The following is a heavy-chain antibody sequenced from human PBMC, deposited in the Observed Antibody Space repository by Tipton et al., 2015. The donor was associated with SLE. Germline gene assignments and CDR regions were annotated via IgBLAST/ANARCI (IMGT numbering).Heavy chain of an antibody. J-gene: IGHJ4*02. D-gene: IGHD4-23*01. CDR3: ARVGGVDYGGNSLDY. CDR1: GGSIDRSTYF. CDR2: IFYSGST. V-gene: IGHV4-61*05. Sequence: TLSLTCTVSGGSIDRSTYFWGWIRQPPGKGLEWIGKIFYSGSTNYNPSLKSRVTISVDTSRNQFSLKLRSVTAADTAVYYCARVGGVDYGGNSLDYWGQGTLVTVSS.